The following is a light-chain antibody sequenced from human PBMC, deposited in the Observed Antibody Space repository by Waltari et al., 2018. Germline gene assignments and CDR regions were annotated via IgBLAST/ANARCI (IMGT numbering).Light chain of an antibody. V-gene: IGLV2-14*03. J-gene: IGLJ2*01. CDR3: CSQSSYNGVI. CDR2: DVN. Sequence: QSALSQPASVSGSPGQSITISCTGSSSDVGGDGSVSWYQDHPGQAPKVIIYDVNNRPSGVSDRFSGSKSGNTDSLSMSGLQAEDEANYYGCSQSSYNGVIFGGGTSLTVL. CDR1: SSDVGGDGS.